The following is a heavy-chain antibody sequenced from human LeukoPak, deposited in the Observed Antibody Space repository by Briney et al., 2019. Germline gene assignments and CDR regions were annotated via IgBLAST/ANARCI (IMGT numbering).Heavy chain of an antibody. CDR2: IYYSEST. Sequence: SETLSLTCTVSGGSISSSSYYWGWIRQPPGKGLEWIGYIYYSESTNYNPSLKSRVTISVDTSKNQFSLKLSSVTAADTAVYYCARVRGYKIKGSWFDPWGQGTLVTVSS. D-gene: IGHD3-10*01. V-gene: IGHV4-61*05. CDR3: ARVRGYKIKGSWFDP. CDR1: GGSISSSSYY. J-gene: IGHJ5*02.